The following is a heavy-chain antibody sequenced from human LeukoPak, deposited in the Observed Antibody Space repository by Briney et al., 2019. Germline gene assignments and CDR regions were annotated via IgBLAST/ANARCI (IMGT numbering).Heavy chain of an antibody. CDR2: ISSSSSYI. CDR3: AREPDSSSSCIDY. V-gene: IGHV3-21*01. Sequence: GSLRLSCAASGFTFSSYSMNWVRQAPGKGLEWVSSISSSSSYIYYADSEKGRFTISRDNAKNSLYLQMNSLRAEDTAVYYCAREPDSSSSCIDYWGQGTLVTVSS. J-gene: IGHJ4*02. D-gene: IGHD6-6*01. CDR1: GFTFSSYS.